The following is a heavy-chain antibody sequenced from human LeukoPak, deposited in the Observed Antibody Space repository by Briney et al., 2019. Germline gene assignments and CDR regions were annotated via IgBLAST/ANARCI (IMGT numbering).Heavy chain of an antibody. D-gene: IGHD1-26*01. CDR3: ARQTAKKWDLPGSFDS. CDR1: GGSMSSDY. CDR2: MFGNGGT. V-gene: IGHV4-59*08. J-gene: IGHJ4*02. Sequence: SETLSLTCSVSGGSMSSDYWSWIRQSPGKGLEWIGRMFGNGGTNYNPSFQRRATMSVDTSTRRLSLRLNSVTAADTAVYYCARQTAKKWDLPGSFDSWGQGILVTVSS.